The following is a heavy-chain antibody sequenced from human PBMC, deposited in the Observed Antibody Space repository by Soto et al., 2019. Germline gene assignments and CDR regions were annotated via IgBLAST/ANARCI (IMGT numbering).Heavy chain of an antibody. CDR3: ARDRVGEGYFDY. J-gene: IGHJ4*02. Sequence: QVQLQESGPGLVKPSQTLSLTCTVSGGSISSGGYYWSWIRQHPGKGLEWIGYIYYSGGTYYNPSLTSRVTIAVDTSKNQFSLKLSSVTAADTGVYYCARDRVGEGYFDYWGQGTLVTVSS. V-gene: IGHV4-31*03. CDR2: IYYSGGT. CDR1: GGSISSGGYY. D-gene: IGHD3-10*01.